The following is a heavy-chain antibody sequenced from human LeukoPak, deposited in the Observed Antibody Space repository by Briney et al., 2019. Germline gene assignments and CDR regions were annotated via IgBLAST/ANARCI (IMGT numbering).Heavy chain of an antibody. CDR2: ISYDGSNK. Sequence: GGSLRLSCAASGFTFSSYGMHWVRQAPGKGLEWVAVISYDGSNKYYADSVKGRFTISRDNSKNTLYLQMNSLRAEDTAVYHCANLDSYWGQGTLVTVSS. V-gene: IGHV3-30*18. CDR1: GFTFSSYG. D-gene: IGHD3-22*01. J-gene: IGHJ4*02. CDR3: ANLDSY.